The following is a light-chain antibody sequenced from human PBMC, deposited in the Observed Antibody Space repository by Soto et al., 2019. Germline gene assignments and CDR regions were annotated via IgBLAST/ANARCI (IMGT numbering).Light chain of an antibody. J-gene: IGKJ4*01. Sequence: DIQMTQSPSSLSASVGDRVTITCRASQTIRHYLNWYQLKPGKAPNLLIYGSSSLQSGVPLRFSGSGSGTEFTLTIGSLQPEDFGTYYCQQSYSTPFTFGGGTKVEI. CDR2: GSS. V-gene: IGKV1-39*01. CDR1: QTIRHY. CDR3: QQSYSTPFT.